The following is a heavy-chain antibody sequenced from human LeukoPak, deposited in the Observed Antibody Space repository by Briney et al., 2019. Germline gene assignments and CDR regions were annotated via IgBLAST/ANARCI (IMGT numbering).Heavy chain of an antibody. CDR1: GFTFSSYG. CDR2: ISYDGSNK. J-gene: IGHJ4*02. D-gene: IGHD6-13*01. V-gene: IGHV3-30*18. Sequence: PGGSLRLPCAASGFTFSSYGMHWVRQAPGKGLEWVAVISYDGSNKYYADSVKGRFTISRDNSKNTLYLQMNSLRAEDTAVYYCAKRGSSWYHGGGPYYFDYWGQGTLVTVSS. CDR3: AKRGSSWYHGGGPYYFDY.